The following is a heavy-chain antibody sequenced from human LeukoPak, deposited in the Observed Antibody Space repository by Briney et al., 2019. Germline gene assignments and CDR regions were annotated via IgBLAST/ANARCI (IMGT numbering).Heavy chain of an antibody. J-gene: IGHJ4*02. V-gene: IGHV4-59*12. CDR1: GGSFSGYY. CDR3: ARDNYYYDSSGYPLDY. Sequence: PSETLSLTYAVYGGSFSGYYWSWIRQPPGKGLEWIGYIYYSGSTNYNPSLKSRVTISVDTSKNQFSLKLSSVTAADTAVYYCARDNYYYDSSGYPLDYWGQGTLVTVSS. CDR2: IYYSGST. D-gene: IGHD3-22*01.